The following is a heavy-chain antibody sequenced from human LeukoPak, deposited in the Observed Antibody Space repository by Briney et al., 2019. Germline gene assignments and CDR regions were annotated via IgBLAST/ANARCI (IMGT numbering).Heavy chain of an antibody. CDR3: AKGWGAFDI. CDR2: ISHDGSNN. J-gene: IGHJ3*02. D-gene: IGHD3-16*01. V-gene: IGHV3-30*18. Sequence: GRSLRLSCAASGFTFSSYGMHWVRQAPGKGLEWVVVISHDGSNNNYADSVKGRFTISRDNSKNTLYLQMNSLRAEDTAVYYCAKGWGAFDIWGQGTMVTVSS. CDR1: GFTFSSYG.